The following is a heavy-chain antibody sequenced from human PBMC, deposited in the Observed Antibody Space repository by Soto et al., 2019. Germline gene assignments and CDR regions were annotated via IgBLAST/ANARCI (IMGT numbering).Heavy chain of an antibody. D-gene: IGHD3-22*01. J-gene: IGHJ5*02. CDR3: ARDSSGYYWFDP. Sequence: SETLSLTCAVSGFSISSGYFWGWIRQPPGKGPEWLGSIYHSGTTYYNPSVKGRVTISVDTSKNQFSLKMSSVAAADTAVYYCARDSSGYYWFDPWGQGTLVTVSS. CDR1: GFSISSGYF. CDR2: IYHSGTT. V-gene: IGHV4-38-2*02.